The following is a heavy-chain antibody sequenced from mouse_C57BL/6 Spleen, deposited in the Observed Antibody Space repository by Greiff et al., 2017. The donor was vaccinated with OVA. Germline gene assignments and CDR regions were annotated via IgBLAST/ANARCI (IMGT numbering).Heavy chain of an antibody. J-gene: IGHJ4*01. Sequence: QVQLQQPGAELARPGSSVKLSCKASGYTFTSYWMHWVKQRPIQGLEWIGNIYPSDSDTHYNQKFKDKATLTVDKSSSTAYMQLSSLTSEDSAVDYCARNYERGDYAMDYWGQGTSVTVSS. D-gene: IGHD2-4*01. V-gene: IGHV1-52*01. CDR3: ARNYERGDYAMDY. CDR1: GYTFTSYW. CDR2: IYPSDSDT.